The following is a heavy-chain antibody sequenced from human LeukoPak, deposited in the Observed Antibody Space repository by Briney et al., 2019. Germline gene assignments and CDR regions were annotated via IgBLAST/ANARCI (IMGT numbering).Heavy chain of an antibody. V-gene: IGHV3-64*01. Sequence: PGGSLRLSCAASGFTFSSYAMHWVRQAPGKGLEYVSAISSNGGSTYYANSVKGRFTISRDNSKNTLYLQMGSLRAEDMAVYYCARDSGYSYGYPSFFFDYWGQGTLVTVSS. CDR2: ISSNGGST. CDR3: ARDSGYSYGYPSFFFDY. CDR1: GFTFSSYA. J-gene: IGHJ4*02. D-gene: IGHD5-18*01.